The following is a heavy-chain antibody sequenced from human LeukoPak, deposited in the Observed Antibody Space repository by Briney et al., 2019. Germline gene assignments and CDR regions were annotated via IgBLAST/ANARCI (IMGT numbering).Heavy chain of an antibody. CDR3: AREAYCGGPSCFAVNYMDV. Sequence: GGSLRLSCTASGFTFSSNWMSWVRQAPGKGLEWVANIKQDGSETYYVDSVKGRFTISRDNVKNSVYLQMNSLRADDTSMYRCAREAYCGGPSCFAVNYMDVWGKGTTVTVSS. J-gene: IGHJ6*03. V-gene: IGHV3-7*01. D-gene: IGHD2-2*01. CDR2: IKQDGSET. CDR1: GFTFSSNW.